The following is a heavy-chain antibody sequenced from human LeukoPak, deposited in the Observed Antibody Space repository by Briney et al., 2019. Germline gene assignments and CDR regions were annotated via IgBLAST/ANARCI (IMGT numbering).Heavy chain of an antibody. Sequence: GGSLRLSCAASGFSISNNYMSWIRQPPGKGLEWVSVIYNSGATYYADSVKGRFTISRDTSNNKVPLKMNTLTAADTAMYYCARASWGYGFDYWGLGALVTVSS. CDR3: ARASWGYGFDY. V-gene: IGHV3-53*05. CDR2: IYNSGAT. D-gene: IGHD7-27*01. J-gene: IGHJ4*02. CDR1: GFSISNNY.